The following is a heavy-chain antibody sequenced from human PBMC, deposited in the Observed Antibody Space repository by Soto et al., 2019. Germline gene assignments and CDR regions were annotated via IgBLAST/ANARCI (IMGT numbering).Heavy chain of an antibody. J-gene: IGHJ4*02. D-gene: IGHD1-1*01. CDR1: GFTFSSYG. Sequence: GGSLRLSCAASGFTFSSYGMHWVRQAPGKGLEWVAVISYDGSNKYYADSVKGRFTISRDNSKNTLYLQMNSLRAEDTAVYYCAKDWPGTRTPGLDCWGQGTLVTVSS. V-gene: IGHV3-30*18. CDR2: ISYDGSNK. CDR3: AKDWPGTRTPGLDC.